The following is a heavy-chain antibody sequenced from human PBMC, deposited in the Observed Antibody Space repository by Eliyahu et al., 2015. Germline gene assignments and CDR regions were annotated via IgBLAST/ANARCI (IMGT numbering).Heavy chain of an antibody. Sequence: EVQLVXSGXGLAQPGGSLXLXCAASXFTFSSYWMSWVRQAPGKGLEWVANIKQDGSEKYYVDSVKGRFTISRDNAKNSLYLQMNSLRAEDTAVYYCARGVVTWNFDYWGQGTLVTVSS. D-gene: IGHD3-22*01. CDR1: XFTFSSYW. V-gene: IGHV3-7*01. CDR2: IKQDGSEK. CDR3: ARGVVTWNFDY. J-gene: IGHJ4*02.